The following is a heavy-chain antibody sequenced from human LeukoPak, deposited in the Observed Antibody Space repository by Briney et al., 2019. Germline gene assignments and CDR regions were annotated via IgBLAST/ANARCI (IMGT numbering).Heavy chain of an antibody. V-gene: IGHV3-20*04. CDR2: INWNGGST. CDR1: GFTFDDYG. Sequence: GGSLRLSCAASGFTFDDYGMSWVRQAPGKGLEWVPGINWNGGSTGYADSVKGRFTISRDNAKNSLYLQMNSLRAEDTAVYYCARVLHKRNYDSGVYYGYWGQGTLVTVSS. J-gene: IGHJ4*02. D-gene: IGHD3-22*01. CDR3: ARVLHKRNYDSGVYYGY.